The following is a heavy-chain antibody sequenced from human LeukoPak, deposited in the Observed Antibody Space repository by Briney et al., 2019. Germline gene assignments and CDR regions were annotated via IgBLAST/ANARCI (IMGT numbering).Heavy chain of an antibody. V-gene: IGHV4-31*03. Sequence: PSQTLSLTCTVSGGSISSGGYYWSWIRQHPGKGLEWNGYIYYSGSTYYNPSLKSRVTISVDTSKNQFSLKLSSVTAADTAVYYCARGGIRGALFDYWGQGALVTVSS. CDR3: ARGGIRGALFDY. J-gene: IGHJ4*02. D-gene: IGHD6-13*01. CDR2: IYYSGST. CDR1: GGSISSGGYY.